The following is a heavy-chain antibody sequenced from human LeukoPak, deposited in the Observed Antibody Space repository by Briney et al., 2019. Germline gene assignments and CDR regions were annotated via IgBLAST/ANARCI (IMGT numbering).Heavy chain of an antibody. CDR3: ARASSPYSSSWYYFDY. CDR1: GYTFTGYY. CDR2: INPNSGGT. Sequence: ASVKVSCKASGYTFTGYYTHWVRQAPGQGLEWMGWINPNSGGTNYAQKFQGRVTMTRDTSISTAYMELSRLRSDDTAVYYCARASSPYSSSWYYFDYWGQGTLVTVS. J-gene: IGHJ4*02. D-gene: IGHD6-13*01. V-gene: IGHV1-2*02.